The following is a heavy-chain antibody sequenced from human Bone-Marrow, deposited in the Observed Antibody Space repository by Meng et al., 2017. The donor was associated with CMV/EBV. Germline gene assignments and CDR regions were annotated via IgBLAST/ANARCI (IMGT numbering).Heavy chain of an antibody. CDR2: ISAYNGNT. Sequence: TFTSYGISWVRQAPGQGLEWMGWISAYNGNTNYAQKLQGRVTMTTDTSTSTANMELRSLRSDDTAVYYCAREGVTYYDFWSGHNWFDPWGQGTLVTVSS. CDR1: TFTSYG. CDR3: AREGVTYYDFWSGHNWFDP. J-gene: IGHJ5*02. V-gene: IGHV1-18*01. D-gene: IGHD3-3*01.